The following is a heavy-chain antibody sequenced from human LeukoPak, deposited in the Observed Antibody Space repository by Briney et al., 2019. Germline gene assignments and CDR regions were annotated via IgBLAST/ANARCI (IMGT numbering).Heavy chain of an antibody. CDR2: INPNSGGT. J-gene: IGHJ4*02. CDR1: GYTFTGYY. D-gene: IGHD3-16*02. Sequence: ASVKVSCKASGYTFTGYYMHWVRQAPGQGLEWMRRINPNSGGTNYAQKFQGRVTMTRDTSISTAYMELSRLRSDDTAVYYCARASDAYVWGSYRFDYWGQGTLVTVSS. V-gene: IGHV1-2*02. CDR3: ARASDAYVWGSYRFDY.